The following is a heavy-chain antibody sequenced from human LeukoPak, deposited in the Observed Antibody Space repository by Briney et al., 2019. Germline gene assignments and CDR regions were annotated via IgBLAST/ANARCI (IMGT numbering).Heavy chain of an antibody. CDR1: GGTFSSYA. CDR3: ARDRSPPRYNWNYGWFDP. J-gene: IGHJ5*02. V-gene: IGHV1-69*05. D-gene: IGHD1-7*01. CDR2: IIPIFGTA. Sequence: VASVKVSCKASGGTFSSYAISWVRQAPGQGLEWMGRIIPIFGTANYAQKFQGRVTITTDESTSTAYMELSSLRSEDTAAYYCARDRSPPRYNWNYGWFDPWGQGTLVTVSS.